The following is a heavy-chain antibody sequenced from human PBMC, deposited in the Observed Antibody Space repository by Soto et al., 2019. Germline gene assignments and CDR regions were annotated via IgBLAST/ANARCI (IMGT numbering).Heavy chain of an antibody. D-gene: IGHD2-8*01. J-gene: IGHJ5*02. CDR1: GFTFSGYE. V-gene: IGHV3-48*03. CDR3: ARGGYCTNGVCYDVANWFDP. CDR2: ISSSGSTI. Sequence: GGSLRLSCAASGFTFSGYEMNWVRQSPGKGLEWVSYISSSGSTIYYADSVKGRFTISRDNAKNSLYLQMNSLRAEDTAVYYCARGGYCTNGVCYDVANWFDPWGQGTLVTVSS.